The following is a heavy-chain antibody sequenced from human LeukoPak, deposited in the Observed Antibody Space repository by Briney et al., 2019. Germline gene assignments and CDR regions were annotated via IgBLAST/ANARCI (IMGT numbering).Heavy chain of an antibody. CDR1: GFTFSSYS. V-gene: IGHV3-21*04. CDR3: ARDRGSGWYGDLGF. Sequence: GGSLRLSCAASGFTFSSYSMTWVRQAPGKGLEWVSSISNSGDSIFYADSVKGRLTISRDNAKNSLYLQINSLRAEDTAVYYCARDRGSGWYGDLGFWGQGTLVTVSS. J-gene: IGHJ4*03. CDR2: ISNSGDSI. D-gene: IGHD6-19*01.